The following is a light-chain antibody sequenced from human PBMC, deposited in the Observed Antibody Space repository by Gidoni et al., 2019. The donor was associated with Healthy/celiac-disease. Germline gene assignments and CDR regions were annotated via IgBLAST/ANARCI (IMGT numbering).Light chain of an antibody. CDR3: QQSYSTPWT. CDR1: QSISSY. J-gene: IGKJ1*01. CDR2: AAS. V-gene: IGKV1-39*01. Sequence: DIQMTQSPSSLSASVGDRVTITCRASQSISSYLNLYQQKPGKDPKLLIYAASSLQSGVTSRFSGSGSGKDFTLTISSLQPEDFATYYCQQSYSTPWTFXXXTKVEIK.